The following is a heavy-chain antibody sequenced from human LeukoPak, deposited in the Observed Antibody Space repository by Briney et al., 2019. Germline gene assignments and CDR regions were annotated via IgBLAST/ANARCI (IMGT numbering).Heavy chain of an antibody. CDR2: ISWDSGSI. V-gene: IGHV3-9*01. CDR1: GFTFDDYA. CDR3: AKDIVRAAAGTSDY. J-gene: IGHJ4*02. Sequence: GGSLRLSCAASGFTFDDYAMHWVRQAPGKGLEWVSGISWDSGSIGYADSVKGRFTISRDNAKNSLYLQMNSLRAEDTALYYCAKDIVRAAAGTSDYWGQGTLVTVSS. D-gene: IGHD6-13*01.